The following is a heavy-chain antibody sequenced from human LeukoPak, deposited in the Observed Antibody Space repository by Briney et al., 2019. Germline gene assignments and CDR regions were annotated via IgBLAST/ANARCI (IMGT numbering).Heavy chain of an antibody. CDR1: GLGFSSYA. V-gene: IGHV3-23*01. D-gene: IGHD1-26*01. CDR2: IRESGGST. J-gene: IGHJ4*02. CDR3: TRTPLVGAIGY. Sequence: GGSLRLSCEVSGLGFSSYAMSWVRQAPGKGPEWVSVIRESGGSTAYADSVTGRFTISRDNSKKTLYLQMNSLRAEDTAVYYCTRTPLVGAIGYWGQGTLVTVSS.